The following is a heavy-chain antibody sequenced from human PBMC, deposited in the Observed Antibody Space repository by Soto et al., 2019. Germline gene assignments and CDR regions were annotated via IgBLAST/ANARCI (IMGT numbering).Heavy chain of an antibody. CDR3: ARERGYYYDSSGYLDP. Sequence: ASVKVSCKASGYTFTSYGISWVRQAPGQGLEWMGWISAYNGNTNYAQKLQGRVTMTTDTSTSTAYMELRSLRSDDTAVYYCARERGYYYDSSGYLDPWGQGTLVTVSS. D-gene: IGHD3-22*01. V-gene: IGHV1-18*01. J-gene: IGHJ5*02. CDR2: ISAYNGNT. CDR1: GYTFTSYG.